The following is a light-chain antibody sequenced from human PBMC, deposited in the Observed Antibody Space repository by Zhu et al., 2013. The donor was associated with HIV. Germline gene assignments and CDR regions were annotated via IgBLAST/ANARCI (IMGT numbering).Light chain of an antibody. CDR2: GTT. V-gene: IGLV1-40*01. J-gene: IGLJ1*01. CDR1: TSNIGAGYG. Sequence: QSVLTQPPSVSGAPGQRVTISCTGNTSNIGAGYGVHWYQQLPGTAPKLLIYGTTNRPSGVPDRFSGSRSGTSASLAISGLQAEDEADYYCSSYAGNNNYVFGTGTEVTVL. CDR3: SSYAGNNNYV.